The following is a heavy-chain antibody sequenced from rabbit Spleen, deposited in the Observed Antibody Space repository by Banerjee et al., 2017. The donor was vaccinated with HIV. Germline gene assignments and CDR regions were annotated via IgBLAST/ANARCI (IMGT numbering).Heavy chain of an antibody. Sequence: QQQLVESGGGLVKPGASLTLTCTASGFSFSNKAVMCWVRQAPGKGLEWIACSYGGSSGSTYSAIWAKGRFTISKTSSTTVTLQLNSLTAADTATYFCARDLAGVIGWNFNLWGPGTLVTVS. CDR1: GFSFSNKAV. D-gene: IGHD4-1*01. CDR2: SYGGSSGST. V-gene: IGHV1S45*01. J-gene: IGHJ4*01. CDR3: ARDLAGVIGWNFNL.